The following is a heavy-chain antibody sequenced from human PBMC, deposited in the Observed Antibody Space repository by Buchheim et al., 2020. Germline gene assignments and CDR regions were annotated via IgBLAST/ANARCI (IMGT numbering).Heavy chain of an antibody. D-gene: IGHD2-2*01. V-gene: IGHV3-30*18. CDR2: ISYDGSNK. Sequence: QVQLVESGGGVVQPGRSLRLSCAASGFTFSSYGMHWVLQAPGKGLEWVAVISYDGSNKYYADSVKGRFTISRDNSKNTLYLQMNSLRAEDTAVYYCAKSRQLLYSMDVWGQGTT. CDR3: AKSRQLLYSMDV. J-gene: IGHJ6*02. CDR1: GFTFSSYG.